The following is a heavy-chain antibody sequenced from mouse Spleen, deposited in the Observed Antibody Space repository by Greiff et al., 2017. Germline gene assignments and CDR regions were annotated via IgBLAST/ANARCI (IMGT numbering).Heavy chain of an antibody. CDR2: ISGGGSYT. D-gene: IGHD2-2*01. Sequence: EVQRVESGGGLVKPGGSLKLSCAASGFTFSSYGMSWVRQTPEKRLEWVATISGGGSYTYYPDSVKGRFTISRDNAKNNLYLQMSSLRSEDTALYYCARNGYDLFDYWGQGTTLTVSS. CDR3: ARNGYDLFDY. CDR1: GFTFSSYG. V-gene: IGHV5-9-2*01. J-gene: IGHJ2*01.